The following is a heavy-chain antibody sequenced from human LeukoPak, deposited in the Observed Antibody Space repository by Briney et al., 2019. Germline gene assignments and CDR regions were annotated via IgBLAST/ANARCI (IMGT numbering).Heavy chain of an antibody. D-gene: IGHD5-24*01. CDR3: AMLLEMATINDY. V-gene: IGHV1-2*02. J-gene: IGHJ4*02. CDR1: GYTFTGYY. Sequence: ASVKVSCKASGYTFTGYYMHWVRQAPGQGLEWMGWINPNSGGTNYAQKFQGRVTMIRDTSISTAYMELSRLRSDDTAVYYCAMLLEMATINDYWGQGTLVTVSS. CDR2: INPNSGGT.